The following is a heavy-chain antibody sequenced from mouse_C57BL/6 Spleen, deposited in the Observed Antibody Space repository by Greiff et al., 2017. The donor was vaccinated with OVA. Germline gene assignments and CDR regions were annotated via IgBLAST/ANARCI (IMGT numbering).Heavy chain of an antibody. J-gene: IGHJ1*03. CDR2: IDPETGGT. CDR3: TRYYGLGTHYWYFDV. V-gene: IGHV1-15*01. CDR1: GYTFTDYE. D-gene: IGHD1-1*01. Sequence: QVQLQQSGAELVRPGASVTLSCKASGYTFTDYEMHRVKQTPVHGLEWIGAIDPETGGTAYNQKFTGKAILTADKSSSTAYMELRSLTSEDSAVYYCTRYYGLGTHYWYFDVWGTGTTVTVSS.